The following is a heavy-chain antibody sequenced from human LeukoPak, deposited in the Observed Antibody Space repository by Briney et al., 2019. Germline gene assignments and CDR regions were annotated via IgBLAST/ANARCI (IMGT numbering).Heavy chain of an antibody. CDR3: ARDVSSWYFDY. J-gene: IGHJ4*02. CDR2: IYYSGST. V-gene: IGHV4-30-4*01. D-gene: IGHD6-13*01. CDR1: GGSISSGDYY. Sequence: SETLSLTCTVSGGSISSGDYYWSWIRQPPGKGLEWIGYIYYSGSTYYNPSLKSRVTISVDTSKNQFSLKLSSVTAADTAVYYCARDVSSWYFDYWGQGTLVTVSS.